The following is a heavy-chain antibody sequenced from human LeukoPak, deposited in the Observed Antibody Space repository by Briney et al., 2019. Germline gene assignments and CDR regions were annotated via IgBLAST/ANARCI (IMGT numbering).Heavy chain of an antibody. J-gene: IGHJ4*02. CDR1: GFTFSSYG. Sequence: PGGSLRLSCAASGFTFSSYGMSWVRQAPGKGLEWVSAISGSGGSTYYADSVKGRFTISRDNSKNTLYLQMNSLRAEDTAVYYCATSKYYDFWSGYYTFDYWGQGTLVTVSS. V-gene: IGHV3-23*01. CDR2: ISGSGGST. D-gene: IGHD3-3*01. CDR3: ATSKYYDFWSGYYTFDY.